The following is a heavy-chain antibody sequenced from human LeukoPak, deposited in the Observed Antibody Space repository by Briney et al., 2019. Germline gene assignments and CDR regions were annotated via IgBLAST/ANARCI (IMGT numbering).Heavy chain of an antibody. CDR3: AKGNPYYDS. J-gene: IGHJ5*02. CDR2: IYTTGST. D-gene: IGHD5-12*01. V-gene: IGHV4-39*07. Sequence: SETLSLTCTVSSGSITSNNYYWGWIRQPPGKGLEWIGNIYTTGSTYYSPSLKSRVIISLDTSENQFSLTLRSLTAADTAVYYCAKGNPYYDSWGQGTLVTVSS. CDR1: SGSITSNNYY.